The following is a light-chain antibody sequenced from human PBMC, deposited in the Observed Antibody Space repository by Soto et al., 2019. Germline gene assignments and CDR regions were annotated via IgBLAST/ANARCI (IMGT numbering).Light chain of an antibody. CDR2: DVS. Sequence: QSALTQPRSVSGSPGQSVTISGTGTSSDVGGYNYVSWYQHHPGKAPKLMSYDVSKRPSGVPDRFSGSKSGNTASLTISGLQAEDDADYYCCSYAGSYTLWVFGGGTKVTVL. CDR1: SSDVGGYNY. V-gene: IGLV2-11*01. J-gene: IGLJ3*02. CDR3: CSYAGSYTLWV.